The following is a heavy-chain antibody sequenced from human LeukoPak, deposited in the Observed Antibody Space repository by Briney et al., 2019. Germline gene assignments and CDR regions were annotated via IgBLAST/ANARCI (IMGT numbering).Heavy chain of an antibody. CDR1: GYTFTSYG. Sequence: GASVKVSCKASGYTFTSYGISWMRQAPGQGLEWMGWISAYNGNTNYAQKLQGRVTMTTDTSTSTAYMELRSLRSDDTAVYYCARESSRSSGWTNWFDPWGQGTLVTVSS. V-gene: IGHV1-18*01. CDR3: ARESSRSSGWTNWFDP. CDR2: ISAYNGNT. D-gene: IGHD6-19*01. J-gene: IGHJ5*02.